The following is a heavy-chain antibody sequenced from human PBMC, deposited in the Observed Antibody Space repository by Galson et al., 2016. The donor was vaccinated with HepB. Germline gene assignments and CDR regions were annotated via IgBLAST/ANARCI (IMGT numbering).Heavy chain of an antibody. J-gene: IGHJ4*02. D-gene: IGHD3-22*01. V-gene: IGHV3-15*01. Sequence: WVRQAPGKGLEWVGRIKRKTDGGTTSYAAAVKGRFSISRDDSKNTLYLQMNSLTSEDTAVYYCTTFDSTGYYYLPYWGQGTLVTVSS. CDR3: TTFDSTGYYYLPY. CDR2: IKRKTDGGTT.